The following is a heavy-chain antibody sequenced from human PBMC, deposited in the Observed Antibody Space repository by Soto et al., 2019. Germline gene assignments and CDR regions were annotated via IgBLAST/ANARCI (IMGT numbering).Heavy chain of an antibody. CDR1: GFTFSSYS. CDR3: ARAATVTTEYYYGMDV. D-gene: IGHD4-4*01. J-gene: IGHJ6*02. V-gene: IGHV3-21*01. Sequence: VGSLRLSCAASGFTFSSYSMNWVRQAPGKGLEWVSSISSSSSYIYYADSVKGRFTISRDNAKNSLYLQMNSLRAEDTAVYYCARAATVTTEYYYGMDVWGQGTTVTVSS. CDR2: ISSSSSYI.